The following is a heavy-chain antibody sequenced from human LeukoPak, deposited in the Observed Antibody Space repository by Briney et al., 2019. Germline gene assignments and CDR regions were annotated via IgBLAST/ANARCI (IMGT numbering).Heavy chain of an antibody. CDR3: AREAGYCSGGSCSLGYYYYGMDV. CDR2: ISYDGSNI. Sequence: PGGSLRLSCAASGLTISNYAMHWVRQAPGKGLEWVAVISYDGSNIYYADSVKGRFTISRDNSKNTLYLQMNSLRAEDTAVYYCAREAGYCSGGSCSLGYYYYGMDVWGQGTTVTVSS. V-gene: IGHV3-30-3*01. J-gene: IGHJ6*02. CDR1: GLTISNYA. D-gene: IGHD2-15*01.